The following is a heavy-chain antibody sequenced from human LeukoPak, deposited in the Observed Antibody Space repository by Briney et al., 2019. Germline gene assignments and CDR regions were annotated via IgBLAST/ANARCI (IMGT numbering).Heavy chain of an antibody. CDR3: ARWGWGFFDY. V-gene: IGHV4-59*12. CDR1: GGSISTYY. D-gene: IGHD3-16*01. Sequence: PSETLSLTCTVSGGSISTYYWSWIRQPPGMGLEWIGYIYYSGSTNYNPSLKSRVTISVDTSKNQFSLKLSSVTAADTAVYYCARWGWGFFDYWGQGTLVTVSS. CDR2: IYYSGST. J-gene: IGHJ4*02.